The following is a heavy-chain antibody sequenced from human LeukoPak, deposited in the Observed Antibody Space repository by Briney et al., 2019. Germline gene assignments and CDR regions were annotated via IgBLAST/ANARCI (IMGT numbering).Heavy chain of an antibody. CDR2: LVYDARS. CDR1: GFPFSSYG. J-gene: IGHJ4*02. V-gene: IGHV3-33*03. D-gene: IGHD6-25*01. CDR3: AKDLSAAFDF. Sequence: GTSLRLSCAASGFPFSSYGMHWVRQAPGKGLEWVARLVYDARSDYANSVKGRFSISRDDSKNTLFLDMSNLRVEDTALYYCAKDLSAAFDFWGQGVLVTVSS.